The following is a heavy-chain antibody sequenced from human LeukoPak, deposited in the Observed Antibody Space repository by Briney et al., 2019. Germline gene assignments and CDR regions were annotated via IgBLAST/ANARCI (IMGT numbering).Heavy chain of an antibody. V-gene: IGHV3-9*01. D-gene: IGHD3-10*01. J-gene: IGHJ4*02. Sequence: GGSLRLSCAASGFTFDDYAMHWARQAPGKGLEWVSGISWNSGSIGYADSVKGRFTISRDNAKNSLYLQMNSLRPEDTALYYCAKETFYYGSGSYFFDYWGQGILVTVSS. CDR1: GFTFDDYA. CDR3: AKETFYYGSGSYFFDY. CDR2: ISWNSGSI.